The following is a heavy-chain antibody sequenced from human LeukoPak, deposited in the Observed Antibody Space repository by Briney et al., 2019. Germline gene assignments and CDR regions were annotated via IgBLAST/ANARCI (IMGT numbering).Heavy chain of an antibody. D-gene: IGHD7-27*01. J-gene: IGHJ4*02. CDR2: VYYSGST. CDR1: GGSINNFF. Sequence: SETLSLTCTVSGGSINNFFWSWIRQPPGKGLEWIGYVYYSGSTNYNPSLKGRLTMLVDTSKNQFSLKLTSVTAADTAVYFCARSTDTWAQWGQGTLVTVSS. V-gene: IGHV4-59*08. CDR3: ARSTDTWAQ.